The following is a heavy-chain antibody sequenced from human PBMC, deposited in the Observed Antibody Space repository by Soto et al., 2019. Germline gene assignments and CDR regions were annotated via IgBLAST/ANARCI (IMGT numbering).Heavy chain of an antibody. D-gene: IGHD6-6*01. CDR1: GYTFTSYG. V-gene: IGHV1-18*01. CDR2: ISAYNGNT. CDR3: ARDSIAARRGEEIFDY. Sequence: QVQLVQSGAEVKKPGASVKVSCKASGYTFTSYGISWVRQAPGQGLEWMGWISAYNGNTNYAQKLQGRVTMTTDTPTSTAYMVLRSLRSDDTAVYYCARDSIAARRGEEIFDYWGQGTLVTVSS. J-gene: IGHJ4*02.